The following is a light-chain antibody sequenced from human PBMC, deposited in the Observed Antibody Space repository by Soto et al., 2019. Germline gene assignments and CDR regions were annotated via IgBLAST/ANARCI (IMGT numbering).Light chain of an antibody. Sequence: QSVLTQPASVSGSPGQSITISCTGTSSDVGGYDYVSWYQQHPGKAPKLMIYDVSSRPSGVSNRFSGSKSGDTASLTISGLLAEDEADYSCSSYTASTTRLFGGGTKVTVL. V-gene: IGLV2-14*01. J-gene: IGLJ3*02. CDR3: SSYTASTTRL. CDR1: SSDVGGYDY. CDR2: DVS.